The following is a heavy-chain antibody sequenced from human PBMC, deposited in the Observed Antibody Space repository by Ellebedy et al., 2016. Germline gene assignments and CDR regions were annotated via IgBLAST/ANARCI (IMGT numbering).Heavy chain of an antibody. CDR3: AKGGYSSGWHFDL. CDR2: IKQDGSEK. Sequence: GGSLRLSCAASGFTFSNYWMSWVRQAPGKGLEWVANIKQDGSEKYHVDSVKGRFTISRDNSKNTLYLQMNSLRAEDTAVYYCAKGGYSSGWHFDLWGRGTLVTVSS. D-gene: IGHD6-19*01. J-gene: IGHJ2*01. V-gene: IGHV3-7*05. CDR1: GFTFSNYW.